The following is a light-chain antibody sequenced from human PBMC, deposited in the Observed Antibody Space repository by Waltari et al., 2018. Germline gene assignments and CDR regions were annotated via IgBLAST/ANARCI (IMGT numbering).Light chain of an antibody. V-gene: IGKV3-11*01. CDR2: DAS. J-gene: IGKJ3*01. CDR3: HQRKNGPET. CDR1: QSVSNY. Sequence: EIVLTQSPVTLSLSPGERATLSCRASQSVSNYLAWYQQKPDQAPRRLIYDASIRATGIPARFSGSGSGTDFTLTIISLEAEYCAVYFCHQRKNGPETFGPGTKVDI.